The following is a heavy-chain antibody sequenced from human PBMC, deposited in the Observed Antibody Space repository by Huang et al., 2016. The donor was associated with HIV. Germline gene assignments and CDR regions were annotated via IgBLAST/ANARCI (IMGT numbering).Heavy chain of an antibody. D-gene: IGHD3-22*01. CDR3: ARDPRIQSWLNFFDY. CDR2: INSDGSST. V-gene: IGHV3-74*01. J-gene: IGHJ4*02. CDR1: GFSISSYW. Sequence: EVQLVESGGGLVQPGGSLRLSCAFSGFSISSYWMHWVRQAPGKGLVWVSRINSDGSSTSYADSVKGRFTISRDNAKNTLYLQMNSLRAEDTAVYYCARDPRIQSWLNFFDYWGQGTLVSVSS.